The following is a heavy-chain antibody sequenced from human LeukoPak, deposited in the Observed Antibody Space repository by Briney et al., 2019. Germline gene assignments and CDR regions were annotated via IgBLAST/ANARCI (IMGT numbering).Heavy chain of an antibody. J-gene: IGHJ4*02. V-gene: IGHV3-23*01. D-gene: IGHD5-24*01. CDR3: AKGSVKRWLQLNY. CDR2: ISGGGGST. Sequence: GGSLRLSCAASGFTFSSYAMSCVRQAPGKGLEWVSAISGGGGSTYYADSVKGRFTISRDNSKNTLYLEMNSLRAEDTAVYYCAKGSVKRWLQLNYWGQGTLVTVSS. CDR1: GFTFSSYA.